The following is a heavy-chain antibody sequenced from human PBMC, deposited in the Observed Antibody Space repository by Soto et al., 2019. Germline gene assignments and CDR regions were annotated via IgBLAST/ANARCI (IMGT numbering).Heavy chain of an antibody. J-gene: IGHJ4*02. CDR1: GGSVSSSFFY. V-gene: IGHV4-61*01. D-gene: IGHD6-13*01. Sequence: SETLSLTCTVSGGSVSSSFFYWSWVRQPPGQRLEWIGYIYYTGTTNYNPSLASRVDMSVDTSKKQFTLNLRSLTAADTARYYCARLMTSSGWCLFDSWGQGMLVTVSS. CDR3: ARLMTSSGWCLFDS. CDR2: IYYTGTT.